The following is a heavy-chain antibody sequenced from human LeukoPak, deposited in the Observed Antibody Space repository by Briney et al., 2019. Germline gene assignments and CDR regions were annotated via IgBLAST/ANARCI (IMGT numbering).Heavy chain of an antibody. D-gene: IGHD3-16*01. CDR3: ARDAGGSRLDY. V-gene: IGHV3-21*01. Sequence: PGGSLRLSCAASGFTFSSYRMNWVRQAPGKGLEWVSSISSSSSYIYYADSVKGRLTISRDNAKNSLYPQMNSLRAEDTAVYYCARDAGGSRLDYWGQGTLVTVSS. J-gene: IGHJ4*02. CDR2: ISSSSSYI. CDR1: GFTFSSYR.